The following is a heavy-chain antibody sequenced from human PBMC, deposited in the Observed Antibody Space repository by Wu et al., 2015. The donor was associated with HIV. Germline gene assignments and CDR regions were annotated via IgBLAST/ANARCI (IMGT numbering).Heavy chain of an antibody. CDR3: SRGIPXREYYFDY. D-gene: IGHD2-21*01. CDR2: ITPKSGDS. J-gene: IGHJ4*02. V-gene: IGHV1-2*02. Sequence: QVQLIQSGAELKKPGTSMKVSCRTSGYTFTGYYIHWVRQAPGQGLEWMGWITPKSGDSKPSQKFQDRVTMTRDTSTSTVYMGLSNLRSEDTAVYYCSRGIPXREYYFDYWAREPWSPSPQ. CDR1: GYTFTGYY.